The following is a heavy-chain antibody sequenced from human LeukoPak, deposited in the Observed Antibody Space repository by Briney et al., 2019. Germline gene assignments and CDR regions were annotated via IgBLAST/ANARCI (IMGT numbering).Heavy chain of an antibody. J-gene: IGHJ4*02. CDR3: ARDRFDSGWSDY. CDR2: INYDGSST. D-gene: IGHD6-19*01. CDR1: AFIFSDYW. Sequence: GGSLRLSCAASAFIFSDYWMHWVRQAPGKGLMWVSRINYDGSSTTYADSVKGRFTISRDTSKNTLYLQMSSLSPEDTAVYYCARDRFDSGWSDYWGQGTLVTVSS. V-gene: IGHV3-74*01.